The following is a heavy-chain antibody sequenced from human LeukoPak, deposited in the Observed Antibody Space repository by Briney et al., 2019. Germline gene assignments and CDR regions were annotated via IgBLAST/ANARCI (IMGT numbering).Heavy chain of an antibody. V-gene: IGHV4-4*07. CDR3: ARDQYYYGSGSYYSYYFDY. Sequence: PSETLSLTCTVSGGSISSYYWSWIRQPAGKGLEWIGRIYTSGSTNYNPSLKSRVTMSVDTSKHQFSLKLSSVTAADMAVYYCARDQYYYGSGSYYSYYFDYWGQGTLVTVSS. D-gene: IGHD3-10*01. J-gene: IGHJ4*02. CDR2: IYTSGST. CDR1: GGSISSYY.